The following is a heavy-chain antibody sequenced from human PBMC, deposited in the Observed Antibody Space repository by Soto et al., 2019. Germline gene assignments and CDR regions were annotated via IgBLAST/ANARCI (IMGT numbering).Heavy chain of an antibody. Sequence: ASVKVSCKASGYTFTSYGISWVRQAPGQGLEWMGWISAYNGNTNYAQKFQGRVTITADESTSTAYMELSSLRSEDTAVYYCATIYYYDSSGYENYWGQGTLVTVSS. CDR1: GYTFTSYG. CDR2: ISAYNGNT. D-gene: IGHD3-22*01. J-gene: IGHJ4*02. CDR3: ATIYYYDSSGYENY. V-gene: IGHV1-18*01.